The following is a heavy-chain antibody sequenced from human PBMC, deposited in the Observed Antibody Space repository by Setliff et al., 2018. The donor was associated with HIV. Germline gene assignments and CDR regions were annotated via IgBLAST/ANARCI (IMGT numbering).Heavy chain of an antibody. CDR2: INYGGNT. Sequence: SETLSLTCTVSGGSISTYHWSWIRQPPGKGLEWIGQINYGGNTHYDPSLRSRGTISVDASKGQLTLNLNSVTAADTAVYYCARVLSSGYAGPFDSWGQGILVTVSS. V-gene: IGHV4-59*01. J-gene: IGHJ5*01. D-gene: IGHD3-22*01. CDR1: GGSISTYH. CDR3: ARVLSSGYAGPFDS.